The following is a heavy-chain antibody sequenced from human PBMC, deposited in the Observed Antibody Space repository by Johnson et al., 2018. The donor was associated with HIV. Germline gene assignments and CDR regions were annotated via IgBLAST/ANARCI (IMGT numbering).Heavy chain of an antibody. V-gene: IGHV3-30-3*01. Sequence: QVQLVESGGGVVHPWRSLRVSCAASGFTFSDHAIHWVRQAPGKGLEWVAVISYDASNKYYGDSLKGRFTISRDNSKNTLYLQMNSLRPEDTAVYYCARPIARGASNIWGQGTMVTVSS. CDR3: ARPIARGASNI. J-gene: IGHJ3*02. CDR2: ISYDASNK. CDR1: GFTFSDHA. D-gene: IGHD1-26*01.